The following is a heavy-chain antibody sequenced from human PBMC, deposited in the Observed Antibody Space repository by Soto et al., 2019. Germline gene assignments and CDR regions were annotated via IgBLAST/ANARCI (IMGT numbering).Heavy chain of an antibody. CDR3: ASGRGSYFYYGMDV. CDR2: ISGSGDRT. CDR1: GFTFSSYA. Sequence: GGSLRLSCAASGFTFSSYAITWVRQAPGKGLEWVSVISGSGDRTYYADSVKGRFTISRDNSKNTLYLQMNSLRAEDTAVYYCASGRGSYFYYGMDVWGQGTTVTVS. D-gene: IGHD1-26*01. V-gene: IGHV3-23*01. J-gene: IGHJ6*02.